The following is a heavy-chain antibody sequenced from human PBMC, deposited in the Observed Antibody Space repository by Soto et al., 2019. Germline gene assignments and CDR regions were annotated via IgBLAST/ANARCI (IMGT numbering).Heavy chain of an antibody. V-gene: IGHV3-23*01. CDR1: GFTISNYG. CDR3: AKVERYSSRQPLS. Sequence: EVKLLESGGGLVQPGGSLRLSCEASGFTISNYGMSWVRQAPGKGLEWVSGISVDGATTYYTDSVKGRFTISRDISKNTMYLQMKSLRAEDTAVYYCAKVERYSSRQPLSWGRGTLVTVAS. CDR2: ISVDGATT. D-gene: IGHD6-13*01. J-gene: IGHJ4*02.